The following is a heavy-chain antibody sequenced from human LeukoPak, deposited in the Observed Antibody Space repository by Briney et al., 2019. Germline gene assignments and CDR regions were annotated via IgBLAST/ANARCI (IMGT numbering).Heavy chain of an antibody. CDR1: GGTFISYA. D-gene: IGHD3-16*01. J-gene: IGHJ5*02. CDR2: IIPIFGTA. CDR3: ARGDDANWFDP. V-gene: IGHV1-69*13. Sequence: GASVNVSCKASGGTFISYAISWVRQAPGQGLEWMGGIIPIFGTANYAQKFQGRVTITADESTSTAYMELSSLRSEDTAVYYCARGDDANWFDPWGQGTLVTVSS.